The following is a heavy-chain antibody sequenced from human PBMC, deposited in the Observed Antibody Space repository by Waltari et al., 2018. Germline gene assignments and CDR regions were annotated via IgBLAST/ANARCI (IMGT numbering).Heavy chain of an antibody. V-gene: IGHV3-48*03. CDR3: ARGEGGANEY. CDR2: ISSGASII. J-gene: IGHJ4*02. Sequence: EVQLVESGGGLVQPGGSLRLFCAASGFTFRNYEMNWVRQAPGKGVELVAYISSGASIIYYADSVKGRFTISRDNAKNSVYLQMSSLRAEDTAIYYCARGEGGANEYWGQGTLVTVSA. D-gene: IGHD1-26*01. CDR1: GFTFRNYE.